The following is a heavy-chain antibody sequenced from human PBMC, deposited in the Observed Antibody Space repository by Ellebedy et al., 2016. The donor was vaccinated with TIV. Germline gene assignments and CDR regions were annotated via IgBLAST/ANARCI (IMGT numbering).Heavy chain of an antibody. V-gene: IGHV1-58*01. J-gene: IGHJ6*02. CDR1: GFTFSRSA. D-gene: IGHD5-18*01. Sequence: SVKVSCXASGFTFSRSAVQRVRQARGQRLEGIGWSVVGSGNTNYVQKFQERVTISRDMSTRTAYMELSSLRSEDTAVYYCAADSGLYSYGYVARYYYYGMDVWGQGTTVTVSS. CDR3: AADSGLYSYGYVARYYYYGMDV. CDR2: SVVGSGNT.